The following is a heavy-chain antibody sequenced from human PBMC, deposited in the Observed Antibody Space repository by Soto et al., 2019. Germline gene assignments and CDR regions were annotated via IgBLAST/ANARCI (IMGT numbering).Heavy chain of an antibody. CDR1: GGSVNSGGYS. Sequence: PSETLSLTCSVSGGSVNSGGYSWSWIRQPPGKGLEWIGFISPSGSPAYNPSLNSRVTISVDRSNNQISLELSSVTAADTAVYYCARGVLAWGPGTLVTVSS. CDR3: ARGVLA. D-gene: IGHD2-8*01. J-gene: IGHJ5*02. V-gene: IGHV4-30-2*01. CDR2: ISPSGSP.